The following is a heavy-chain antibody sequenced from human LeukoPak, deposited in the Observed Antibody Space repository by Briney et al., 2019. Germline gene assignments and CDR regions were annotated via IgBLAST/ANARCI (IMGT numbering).Heavy chain of an antibody. J-gene: IGHJ4*02. Sequence: PGGSLRLSCAASRFTFSNFAMSWVRQAPGEGLEWVSTISGGGYSTYYADSVKGRFTISRDNSKNALFLQMNSLRAEDTAVYYCAKSGPYCSSTSCNYFDYWGQGTLVTVSS. CDR1: RFTFSNFA. D-gene: IGHD2-2*01. CDR2: ISGGGYST. CDR3: AKSGPYCSSTSCNYFDY. V-gene: IGHV3-23*01.